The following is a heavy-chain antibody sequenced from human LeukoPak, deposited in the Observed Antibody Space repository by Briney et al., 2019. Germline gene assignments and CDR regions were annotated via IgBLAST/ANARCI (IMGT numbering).Heavy chain of an antibody. Sequence: SVKVSCTASGGTFSSYAISWVRQAPGQGLEWMGGIIPIFGTANYAQKFQGRVTITADESTSTAYMELSSLRSEDTAVYYCARDDRYSSSSSRGYYYYGMDVWGQGTTVTVSS. V-gene: IGHV1-69*13. CDR1: GGTFSSYA. CDR3: ARDDRYSSSSSRGYYYYGMDV. CDR2: IIPIFGTA. D-gene: IGHD6-6*01. J-gene: IGHJ6*02.